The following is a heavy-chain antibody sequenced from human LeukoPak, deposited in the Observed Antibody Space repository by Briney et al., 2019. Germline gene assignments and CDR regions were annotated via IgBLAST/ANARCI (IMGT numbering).Heavy chain of an antibody. CDR3: ATTGGYGDYFDY. CDR2: INPNSGGT. D-gene: IGHD4-17*01. J-gene: IGHJ4*02. CDR1: GYTFTGYY. Sequence: GASVKVSCKASGYTFTGYYMHWVRQAPGQGLEWMGRINPNSGGTNYAQKFQGRVTITADESTSTAYMELSSLRSEDTAVYYCATTGGYGDYFDYWGQGTLVTVSS. V-gene: IGHV1-2*06.